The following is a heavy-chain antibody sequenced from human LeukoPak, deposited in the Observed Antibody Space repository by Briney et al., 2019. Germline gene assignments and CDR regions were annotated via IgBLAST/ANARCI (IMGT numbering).Heavy chain of an antibody. CDR3: ARGTYDSKLQGAFDI. CDR1: GFTFSTNA. D-gene: IGHD3-22*01. CDR2: ISGSGAST. Sequence: GGSLRLSCLTSGFTFSTNAMSWVRQAPGEGLEWISAISGSGASTYYADSVKGRFTISRDNSKNTLDLQMNSLRAEDTAVYYCARGTYDSKLQGAFDIWGQGTVVTVSS. V-gene: IGHV3-23*01. J-gene: IGHJ3*02.